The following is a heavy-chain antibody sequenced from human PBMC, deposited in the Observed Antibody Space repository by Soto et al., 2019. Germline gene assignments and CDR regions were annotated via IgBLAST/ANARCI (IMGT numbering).Heavy chain of an antibody. J-gene: IGHJ6*04. CDR3: AKDQSGSIAEDV. CDR1: GFTFSSYA. CDR2: ISGSGGSI. Sequence: EVQLLESGGGLVQPGGSLRLSCAASGFTFSSYAMSWVRQAPGKGLEWVSVISGSGGSIYYADSVKGRFTIARDNSKNTLELQMKSLRAEDTAVYYCAKDQSGSIAEDVWGKGTTVTVSS. V-gene: IGHV3-23*01. D-gene: IGHD6-6*01.